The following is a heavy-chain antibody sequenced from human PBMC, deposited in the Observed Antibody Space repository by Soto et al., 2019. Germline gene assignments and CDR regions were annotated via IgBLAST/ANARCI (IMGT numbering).Heavy chain of an antibody. D-gene: IGHD3-3*01. J-gene: IGHJ4*02. CDR2: ISGSGGST. CDR3: AKARAQYYDFWSGYPVDY. V-gene: IGHV3-23*01. Sequence: GGSLRLSCAASGVPFSSYAMSWVRQAPGKGLEWVSAISGSGGSTYYADSVKGRFTISRDNSKNTLYLQMNSLRAEDTAVYYCAKARAQYYDFWSGYPVDYWGQGTLVTVSS. CDR1: GVPFSSYA.